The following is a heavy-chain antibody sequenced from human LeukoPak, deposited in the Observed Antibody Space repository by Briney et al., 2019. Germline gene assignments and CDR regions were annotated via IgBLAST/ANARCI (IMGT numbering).Heavy chain of an antibody. CDR3: ASEDSSGWYYFDN. CDR2: IYTSGNN. D-gene: IGHD6-19*01. V-gene: IGHV4-4*07. Sequence: SETLSLTCTVSDGPISSYYWSWIRQPAGKGLEWIGRIYTSGNNNYNPSLRRGVPMSVDTYKKQFSLKLSSVTAADTAVYYCASEDSSGWYYFDNWGQGTLVTVSS. J-gene: IGHJ4*02. CDR1: DGPISSYY.